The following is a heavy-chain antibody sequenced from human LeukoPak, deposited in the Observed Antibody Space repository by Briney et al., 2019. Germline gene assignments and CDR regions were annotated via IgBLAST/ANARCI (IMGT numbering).Heavy chain of an antibody. CDR2: ISSSGSTI. CDR1: GFTFSDYY. D-gene: IGHD3-22*01. J-gene: IGHJ4*02. Sequence: GGSLRLSCAASGFTFSDYYMSWLRQAPGKGLEWVSYISSSGSTIYYADSVKGRFTISRDNAKNSLYLQMNSLRAEDTAVYYCAVYYYDSSGYYPFDYWGQGTLVTVSS. V-gene: IGHV3-11*04. CDR3: AVYYYDSSGYYPFDY.